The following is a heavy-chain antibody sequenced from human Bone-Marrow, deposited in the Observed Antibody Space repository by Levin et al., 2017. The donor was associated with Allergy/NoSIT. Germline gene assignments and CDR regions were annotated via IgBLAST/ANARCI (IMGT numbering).Heavy chain of an antibody. D-gene: IGHD2-2*01. Sequence: SQTLSLTCAVYGGSFSGYYWSWIRQSPGRGLEWIGEINHSGSTNYNPSLKSRVTISLDTSKNQFSLELSSVTAADTAVYYCARGYQLLWGGWFDPWGQGNLVIVSS. CDR2: INHSGST. CDR3: ARGYQLLWGGWFDP. J-gene: IGHJ5*02. V-gene: IGHV4-34*01. CDR1: GGSFSGYY.